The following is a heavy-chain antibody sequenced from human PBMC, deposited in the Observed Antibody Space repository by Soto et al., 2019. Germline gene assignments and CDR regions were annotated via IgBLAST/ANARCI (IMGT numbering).Heavy chain of an antibody. Sequence: QVQLVQSGAEVKKPGSSVKVSCKASGGTFSSYAISWVRQAPGQGLEWMGGIIPIFGTANYAQKFQGRVTITADKSTSTAYMELSSLRSEDTAVYYCVSQGRGGFPAASDYWGQGTLVTVSS. CDR1: GGTFSSYA. V-gene: IGHV1-69*06. CDR2: IIPIFGTA. D-gene: IGHD6-13*01. J-gene: IGHJ4*02. CDR3: VSQGRGGFPAASDY.